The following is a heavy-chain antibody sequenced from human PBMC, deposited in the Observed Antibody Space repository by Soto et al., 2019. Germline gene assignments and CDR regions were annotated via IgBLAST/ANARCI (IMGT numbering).Heavy chain of an antibody. CDR2: IIPIFGTA. J-gene: IGHJ4*02. CDR1: GDTFSSYT. D-gene: IGHD4-17*01. Sequence: QVQLVQSGAEVKKPGSSVKVSCKASGDTFSSYTISWVRQAPGQGLEWMGGIIPIFGTANYPQKFQGRVTITADESTSTGYMEPKSPRSDDPAVYFRARGGGRYGDYFDYWGQGTLVTVSS. V-gene: IGHV1-69*01. CDR3: ARGGGRYGDYFDY.